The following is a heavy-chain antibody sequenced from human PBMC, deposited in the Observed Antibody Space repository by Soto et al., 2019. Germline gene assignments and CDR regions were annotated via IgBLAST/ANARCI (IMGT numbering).Heavy chain of an antibody. V-gene: IGHV3-23*01. CDR2: ISGSGGST. CDR1: GFTVSTYA. CDR3: AKVYYNFWSGYDY. D-gene: IGHD3-3*01. Sequence: EVQLLESGGGLVQPGGSLRLSCAASGFTVSTYAMSRVRQAPGKGLEWVSAISGSGGSTYYADSVKGRFTISRDNSKNTLYLQVNSLRAEDTGVYYCAKVYYNFWSGYDYWGQGALVTVSS. J-gene: IGHJ4*02.